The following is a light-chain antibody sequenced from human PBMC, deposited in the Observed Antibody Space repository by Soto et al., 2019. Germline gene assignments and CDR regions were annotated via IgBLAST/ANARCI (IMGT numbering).Light chain of an antibody. J-gene: IGKJ2*01. CDR3: QQTYSFPYT. Sequence: DIQMTQSPSSVSASVGDRVTITCRASQGLGSWLAWYQQKPGKAPNLLIYGASTLHSGVPSRFSGSGSEPDFTLTINSLQPEDFATYYCQQTYSFPYTFGQGTKLEIK. V-gene: IGKV1D-12*01. CDR1: QGLGSW. CDR2: GAS.